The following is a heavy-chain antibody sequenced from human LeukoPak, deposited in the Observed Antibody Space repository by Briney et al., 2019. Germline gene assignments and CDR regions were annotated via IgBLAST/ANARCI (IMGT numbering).Heavy chain of an antibody. CDR2: ISSSSSTI. CDR3: ARDGMEQ. J-gene: IGHJ4*02. CDR1: GFTFSCYA. Sequence: GRSLRLSCAASGFTFSCYAMHWVRQAPGKGLEWVSYISSSSSTIYYADSVKGRFTISRGNAKNSLYLQMNSLRAEDTAVYYCARDGMEQWGQGTLVTVSS. V-gene: IGHV3-48*01. D-gene: IGHD1-1*01.